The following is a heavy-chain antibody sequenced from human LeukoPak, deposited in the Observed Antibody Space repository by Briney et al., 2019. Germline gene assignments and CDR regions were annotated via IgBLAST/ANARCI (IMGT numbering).Heavy chain of an antibody. D-gene: IGHD3-16*01. CDR3: AKASWVSSTDAVR. CDR1: GLSFSSFA. J-gene: IGHJ4*02. V-gene: IGHV3-23*01. Sequence: GGSLRLSCAASGLSFSSFAMSWVRQGPARGLEWVSSIRANGETFYADSVKGRFTLSSDSSRNTVYFQLNTLRVEDTAIYYCAKASWVSSTDAVRWGQETLVTVSS. CDR2: IRANGET.